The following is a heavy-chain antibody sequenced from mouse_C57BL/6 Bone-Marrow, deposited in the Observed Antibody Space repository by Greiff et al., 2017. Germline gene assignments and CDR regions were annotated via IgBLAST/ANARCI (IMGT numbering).Heavy chain of an antibody. V-gene: IGHV1-39*01. CDR3: TRWLRHLDD. J-gene: IGHJ2*01. CDR2: IHPNYDTT. Sequence: VQLQQSGPELVKPGASVKISCKASGYSFTDYHMDWVKQSHGKSLEWIGVIHPNYDTTSYNQKFKGKATLTVDQSSNTAYLQLNRLTSADSAVYYGTRWLRHLDDWGQGTTLTVAS. CDR1: GYSFTDYH. D-gene: IGHD2-2*01.